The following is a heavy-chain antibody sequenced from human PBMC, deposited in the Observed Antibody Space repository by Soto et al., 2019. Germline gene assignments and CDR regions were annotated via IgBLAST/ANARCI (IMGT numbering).Heavy chain of an antibody. J-gene: IGHJ5*02. CDR2: ISGSGATT. CDR3: AKGQIGGSGSYGRT. CDR1: GFTFSSYA. D-gene: IGHD3-10*01. Sequence: GGSLRLSCAASGFTFSSYAMSWVRQAPGKGLEWVSAISGSGATTYYAGSVRGRFTISRDNSKNTLYLQMNSLRAEDTAVYYCAKGQIGGSGSYGRTWGQGTLVTVSS. V-gene: IGHV3-23*01.